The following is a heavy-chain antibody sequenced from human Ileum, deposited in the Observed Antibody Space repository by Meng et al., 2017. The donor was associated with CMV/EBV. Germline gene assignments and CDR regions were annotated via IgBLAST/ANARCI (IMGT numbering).Heavy chain of an antibody. CDR1: GYTFTSNN. Sequence: QVQLVQSRSKLKKPGASLKDSCKASGYTFTSNNLIWVRQAPGQGPEWMGWINTNTGNPTYARDFTGRFVFSLDTSVSTAYLQISGLKAEDTAVYYCARDGLNERYFDYWGQRTLVTVSS. J-gene: IGHJ4*02. CDR3: ARDGLNERYFDY. V-gene: IGHV7-4-1*02. CDR2: INTNTGNP.